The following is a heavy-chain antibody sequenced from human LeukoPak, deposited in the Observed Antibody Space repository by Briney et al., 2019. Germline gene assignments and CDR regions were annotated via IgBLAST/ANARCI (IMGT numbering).Heavy chain of an antibody. V-gene: IGHV3-48*04. J-gene: IGHJ4*02. CDR1: GFTFSSYS. Sequence: PGGSLRLSCAASGFTFSSYSMHWIRLAPGKGLEWVSYISGSSRTMYYADSVKGRFTISRDNAKNSLYLQMNSLRAEDTAVYYCARDLGLYDYGGNIDFWGQGTLVTVSS. D-gene: IGHD4-23*01. CDR2: ISGSSRTM. CDR3: ARDLGLYDYGGNIDF.